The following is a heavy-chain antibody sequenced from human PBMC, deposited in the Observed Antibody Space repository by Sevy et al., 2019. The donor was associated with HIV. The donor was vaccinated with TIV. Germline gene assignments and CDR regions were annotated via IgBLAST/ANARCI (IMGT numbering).Heavy chain of an antibody. Sequence: GGSLRLSCAASGFTFSDYYMSWVRQAPGKGLEWVANINKVGSEKYYVDSVKGRFTFSRDNAKNSLYLQMNSLRAEDMAVYYCALDSSGFYAWGQGTLVTVSS. J-gene: IGHJ5*02. CDR3: ALDSSGFYA. D-gene: IGHD3-3*01. CDR1: GFTFSDYY. V-gene: IGHV3-7*01. CDR2: INKVGSEK.